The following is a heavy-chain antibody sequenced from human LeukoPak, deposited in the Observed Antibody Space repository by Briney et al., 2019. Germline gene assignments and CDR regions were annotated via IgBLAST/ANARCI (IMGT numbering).Heavy chain of an antibody. CDR2: LYSGGST. Sequence: GGSLRLSCAASGFTVSTNYMNWVRQAPGKGPEWVSVLYSGGSTSYADSVKGRFTISRDNSKNTLYLQMNSLRAEDTAVYYCARGRWEPGGGVDYWGQGTLVAVSS. CDR3: ARGRWEPGGGVDY. CDR1: GFTVSTNY. D-gene: IGHD1-26*01. J-gene: IGHJ4*02. V-gene: IGHV3-66*01.